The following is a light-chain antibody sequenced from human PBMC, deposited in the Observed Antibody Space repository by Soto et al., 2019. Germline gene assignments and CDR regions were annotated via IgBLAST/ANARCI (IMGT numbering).Light chain of an antibody. CDR2: AAS. Sequence: DIQMTQSPSTLSSSVGDRVTITCRASQSISSWLAWYQQKPGKAPKLLIYAASSLQSGVPSRLSGSGSGSEFNFTITGLQPDDFATYFCQQYNTYATFGQGTRLEIK. CDR1: QSISSW. J-gene: IGKJ5*01. CDR3: QQYNTYAT. V-gene: IGKV1-5*01.